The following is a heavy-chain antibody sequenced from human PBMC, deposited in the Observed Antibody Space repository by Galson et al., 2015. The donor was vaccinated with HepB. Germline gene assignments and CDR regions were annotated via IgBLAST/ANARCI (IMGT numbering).Heavy chain of an antibody. CDR2: ISSSSSYI. CDR3: ARDRGYYYDSSDAFDI. Sequence: SLRLSCAASGFTFSSYSMNWVRQAPGKGLEWVSSISSSSSYIYYADSVKGRFTISRDNAKNSLYLQMNSLRAEDTAVYYCARDRGYYYDSSDAFDIWGQGTMVTVSS. V-gene: IGHV3-21*01. CDR1: GFTFSSYS. J-gene: IGHJ3*02. D-gene: IGHD3-22*01.